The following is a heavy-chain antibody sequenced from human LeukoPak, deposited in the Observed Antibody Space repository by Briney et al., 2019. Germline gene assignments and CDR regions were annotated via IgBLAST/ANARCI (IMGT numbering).Heavy chain of an antibody. CDR1: GGSISSYY. V-gene: IGHV4-59*01. CDR3: ARVIAAHRGDYYYYMDV. D-gene: IGHD6-6*01. CDR2: IYYSGST. Sequence: SETLSLTCTVSGGSISSYYWSWIRQPPGKGLEWIGYIYYSGSTNYNPSLKSRVTISVDTSKNQFSLKLSSVTAADTAVYYCARVIAAHRGDYYYYMDVWGKGTTVTVSS. J-gene: IGHJ6*03.